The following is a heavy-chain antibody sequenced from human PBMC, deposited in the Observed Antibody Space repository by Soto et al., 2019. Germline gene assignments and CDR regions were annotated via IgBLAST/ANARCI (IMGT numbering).Heavy chain of an antibody. CDR1: GFTFSSYG. CDR2: ISYDGSNK. Sequence: GGSLRLSCAASGFTFSSYGMHWVRQAPGKGLEWVAVISYDGSNKYYADSVKGRFTISRDNSKNTLYLQMNSLRAEDTAVYYCAKDGGLVTIFPALQEYYFDYWGQGTLVTVSS. V-gene: IGHV3-30*18. J-gene: IGHJ4*02. D-gene: IGHD3-3*01. CDR3: AKDGGLVTIFPALQEYYFDY.